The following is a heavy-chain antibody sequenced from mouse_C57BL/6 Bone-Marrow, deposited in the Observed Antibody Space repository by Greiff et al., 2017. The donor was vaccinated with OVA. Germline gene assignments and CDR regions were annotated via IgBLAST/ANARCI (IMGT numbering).Heavy chain of an antibody. CDR1: GYTFTSYW. Sequence: QVQLQQPGAELVKPGASVKVSCKASGYTFTSYWMHWVKQRPGQGLEWIGRIHPSDSDTNYNQKFKGKATLTVDNSSSTAYMQLSSLTSEDSAVYYCAMMDMVTRGNYAMDYWGQGTSVTVSS. CDR2: IHPSDSDT. J-gene: IGHJ4*01. V-gene: IGHV1-74*01. CDR3: AMMDMVTRGNYAMDY. D-gene: IGHD2-2*01.